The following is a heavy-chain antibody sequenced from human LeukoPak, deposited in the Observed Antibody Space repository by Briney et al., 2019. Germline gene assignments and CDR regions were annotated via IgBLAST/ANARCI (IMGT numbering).Heavy chain of an antibody. CDR3: ARGADGVSSNSRGWFDP. V-gene: IGHV3-11*04. CDR2: ISSSGSTI. CDR1: GFTFSDYY. J-gene: IGHJ5*02. Sequence: GGSLRLSCAASGFTFSDYYMSWIRQAPGKGLEWVSYISSSGSTIYYADSVKGRFTISRDNAKNSLYLQMNSLRAEDTAVYSCARGADGVSSNSRGWFDPWGQGTLVTVSS. D-gene: IGHD2-15*01.